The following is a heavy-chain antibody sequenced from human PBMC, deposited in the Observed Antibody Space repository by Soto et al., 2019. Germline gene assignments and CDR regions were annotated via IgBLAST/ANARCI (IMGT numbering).Heavy chain of an antibody. Sequence: SETLSLTCTVSGGSISSYYWSWIRQPPGKGLEWIGYIYYSGSTNYNPSLKSRVTISVDTSKNQFSLKLSSVTAADTAVYYCARGGHYYGSGSYLGHDFDYWGQGTLVTVSS. CDR3: ARGGHYYGSGSYLGHDFDY. CDR1: GGSISSYY. J-gene: IGHJ4*02. D-gene: IGHD3-10*01. V-gene: IGHV4-59*01. CDR2: IYYSGST.